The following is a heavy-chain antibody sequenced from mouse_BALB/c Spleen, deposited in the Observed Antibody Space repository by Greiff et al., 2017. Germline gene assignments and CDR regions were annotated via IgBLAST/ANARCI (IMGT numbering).Heavy chain of an antibody. V-gene: IGHV2-5-1*01. D-gene: IGHD2-4*01. CDR1: GFSLTSYG. Sequence: VKLMESGPSLVQPSQSLSITCTVSGFSLTSYGVHWVRQSPGKGLEWLGVIWRGGSTDYNAAFMSRLSITKDNSKSQVFFKMNSLQADDTAIYYCAKERITKGYYFDYWGQGTTLTVSS. CDR2: IWRGGST. CDR3: AKERITKGYYFDY. J-gene: IGHJ2*01.